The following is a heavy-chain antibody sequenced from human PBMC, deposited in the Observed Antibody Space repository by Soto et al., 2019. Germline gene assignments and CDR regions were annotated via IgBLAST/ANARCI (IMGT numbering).Heavy chain of an antibody. CDR3: ARDMGVNGNGDYVDY. Sequence: QGHLVQSGAEVKKPGASVTVSCKASGYTFTNYGISWVRQAPGQGLEWMGWISGYNGNTKYAPKFQGRVTLTSDTSTSTSYIQLRSLRSDATAVYYCARDMGVNGNGDYVDYWGQGTLVTVSS. CDR1: GYTFTNYG. D-gene: IGHD4-17*01. J-gene: IGHJ4*02. CDR2: ISGYNGNT. V-gene: IGHV1-18*01.